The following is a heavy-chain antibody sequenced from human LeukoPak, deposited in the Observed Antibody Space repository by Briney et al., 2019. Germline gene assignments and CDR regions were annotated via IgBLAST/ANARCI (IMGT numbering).Heavy chain of an antibody. Sequence: ASVKVSCKATGYTFTSYAMHWVRQAPGQRLEWMGWINAGNGNTKYSQEFQGRVTITRDTSASTAYMELSSLRSEDMAVYYCASGIDYGVFDYWGQGTLVTVSS. D-gene: IGHD4-17*01. CDR2: INAGNGNT. CDR1: GYTFTSYA. J-gene: IGHJ4*02. CDR3: ASGIDYGVFDY. V-gene: IGHV1-3*03.